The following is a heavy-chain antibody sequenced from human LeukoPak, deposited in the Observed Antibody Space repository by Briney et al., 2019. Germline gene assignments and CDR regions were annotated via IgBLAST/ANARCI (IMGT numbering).Heavy chain of an antibody. V-gene: IGHV6-1*01. D-gene: IGHD2/OR15-2a*01. Sequence: SQTLSPTCAISGDSVSSNSAAWNWIRQSPSRGLEWLGRTYYRSKWYNDYAVSVKSRVTINPDTSKNQFSLQLNSVTPEDTAVYYCAGDVIAETNWFDPWGQGTLVTVSS. CDR2: TYYRSKWYN. J-gene: IGHJ5*02. CDR3: AGDVIAETNWFDP. CDR1: GDSVSSNSAA.